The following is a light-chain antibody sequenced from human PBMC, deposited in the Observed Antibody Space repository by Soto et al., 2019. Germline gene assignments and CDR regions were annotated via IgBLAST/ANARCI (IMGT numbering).Light chain of an antibody. Sequence: QSVLTQPPSVSAAPGPKVTLSCSGSSSNLGNNYVSWYQQLPGTAPKLLIYDNNKRPSGIPDRFSGSKSGTSATLGITGLQTGDEADYYCGTWDSSLSAVVFGGGTKLTVL. J-gene: IGLJ2*01. CDR1: SSNLGNNY. V-gene: IGLV1-51*01. CDR3: GTWDSSLSAVV. CDR2: DNN.